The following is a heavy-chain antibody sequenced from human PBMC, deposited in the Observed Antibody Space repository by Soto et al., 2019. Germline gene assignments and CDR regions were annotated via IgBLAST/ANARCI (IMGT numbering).Heavy chain of an antibody. D-gene: IGHD3-22*01. CDR3: ARDSAAITMIVVGIDY. CDR2: ISYDGSNK. CDR1: GFTFSSYA. J-gene: IGHJ4*02. Sequence: QVQLVESGGGVVQPGRSLRISCAASGFTFSSYAMHWVRQAPGKGLEWVAVISYDGSNKYYADSVKGRFTISRDNSKNTLYLQMHSLRAEDTAVYYCARDSAAITMIVVGIDYWGQGTLVTVSS. V-gene: IGHV3-30-3*01.